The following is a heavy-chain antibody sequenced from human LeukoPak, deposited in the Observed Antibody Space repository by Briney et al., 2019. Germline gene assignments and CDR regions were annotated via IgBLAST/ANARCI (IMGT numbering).Heavy chain of an antibody. CDR1: GFTFSNYW. D-gene: IGHD6-13*01. CDR3: AKGGYSSSWYFLGSSFDI. CDR2: IKQDGSEK. Sequence: GGSLRLSCAASGFTFSNYWMSWVRQAPGKGLEWVANIKQDGSEKYYVDSVKGRFTVSRDNAKNSLFLQMNSLRAEDTAVYYCAKGGYSSSWYFLGSSFDIWGQGTMVTVSS. J-gene: IGHJ3*02. V-gene: IGHV3-7*01.